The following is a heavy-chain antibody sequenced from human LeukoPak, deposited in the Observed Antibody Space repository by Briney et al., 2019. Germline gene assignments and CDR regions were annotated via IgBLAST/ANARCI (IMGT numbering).Heavy chain of an antibody. Sequence: ASVKVSCKASGYTFTSYYMHWVRQAPGQGLEWMGIINPSGGSTSYAQKFQGRVTITADESTSTAYMELSSLRSEDTAVYYCASEGSKRWLQFDYWGQGTLVTVSS. CDR2: INPSGGST. CDR3: ASEGSKRWLQFDY. J-gene: IGHJ4*02. V-gene: IGHV1-46*01. D-gene: IGHD5-24*01. CDR1: GYTFTSYY.